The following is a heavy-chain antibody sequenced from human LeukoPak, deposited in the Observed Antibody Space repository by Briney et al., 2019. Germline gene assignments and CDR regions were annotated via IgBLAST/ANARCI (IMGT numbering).Heavy chain of an antibody. CDR1: GGSIGSYY. D-gene: IGHD3-10*01. J-gene: IGHJ3*02. Sequence: SETLSLTCTVSGGSIGSYYWSWIRQPPGKGLEWIGYIYYSGSTNYNPSLKSRVTISVDTSKNQFSLKLSSVTAADTAVYYCARLPGIDAFDIWGQGTMVTVSS. CDR3: ARLPGIDAFDI. V-gene: IGHV4-59*08. CDR2: IYYSGST.